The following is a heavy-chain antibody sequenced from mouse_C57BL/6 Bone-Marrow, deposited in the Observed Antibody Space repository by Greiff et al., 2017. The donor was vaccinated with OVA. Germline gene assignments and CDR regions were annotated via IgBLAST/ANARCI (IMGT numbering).Heavy chain of an antibody. CDR3: ARVIYYDYDWFAY. Sequence: VQLQQPGAELVMPGASVKLSCKASGYTFTSYWMHWVKQRPGPGLEWIGEIDPSDSYTNYNQKFKGKSTLTVDKSSSTASMQLSSLTSEDSAVYYCARVIYYDYDWFAYWGQGTLVTVSA. CDR1: GYTFTSYW. CDR2: IDPSDSYT. D-gene: IGHD2-4*01. J-gene: IGHJ3*01. V-gene: IGHV1-69*01.